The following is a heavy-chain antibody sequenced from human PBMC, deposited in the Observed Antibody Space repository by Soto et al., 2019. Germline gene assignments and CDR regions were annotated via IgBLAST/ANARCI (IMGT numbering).Heavy chain of an antibody. CDR3: ARTSIVPAASEDNWFDP. Sequence: GGSLRLSCAASGFTFSSSAMSWVRQAPGKGLEWVSTIASSGGNTDYVDSVKGRFTISRDNSKNTLYLQMNSLRAEDTAVYYCARTSIVPAASEDNWFDPWGQGTLVTVSS. V-gene: IGHV3-23*01. CDR1: GFTFSSSA. D-gene: IGHD2-2*01. J-gene: IGHJ5*02. CDR2: IASSGGNT.